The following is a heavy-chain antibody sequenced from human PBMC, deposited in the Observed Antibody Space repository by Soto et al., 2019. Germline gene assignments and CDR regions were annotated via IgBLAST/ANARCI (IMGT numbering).Heavy chain of an antibody. CDR2: ISGSGGST. Sequence: GGSLRLSCAASGFTFSSYARSWVRQAPGKGLEWVSAISGSGGSTYYADSVKGRFTISRDNSKNTLYLQMNSLRAEDTAVYYCASHITTVRGYFDYWGQGTLVTVSS. J-gene: IGHJ4*02. CDR1: GFTFSSYA. V-gene: IGHV3-23*01. CDR3: ASHITTVRGYFDY. D-gene: IGHD4-4*01.